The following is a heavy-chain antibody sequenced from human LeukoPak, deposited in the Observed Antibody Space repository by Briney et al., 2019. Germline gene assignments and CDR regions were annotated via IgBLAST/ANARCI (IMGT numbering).Heavy chain of an antibody. D-gene: IGHD3-22*01. V-gene: IGHV4-59*08. CDR1: GGSISNYY. CDR3: ASSAGSYYDSSGYYFV. CDR2: IYYSGST. J-gene: IGHJ4*02. Sequence: PSETLSLTCTVSGGSISNYYWNWIRQPPGKGLEWIGYIYYSGSTNYNPSLKGRVTFSLDTSKNQFSLKLSSVTAADTAVYYCASSAGSYYDSSGYYFVWGQGTLVTVSS.